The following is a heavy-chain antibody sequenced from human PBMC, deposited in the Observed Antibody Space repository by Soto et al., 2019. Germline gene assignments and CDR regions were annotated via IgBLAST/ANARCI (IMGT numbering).Heavy chain of an antibody. CDR3: ARDSVQRSGYSGYDSLFYFDY. D-gene: IGHD5-12*01. CDR1: GYTFTGYY. J-gene: IGHJ4*02. CDR2: INPNSGGT. V-gene: IGHV1-2*04. Sequence: ASVKVSCKASGYTFTGYYMHWVRQAPGQGLEWMGWINPNSGGTNYAQKFQGWVTMTRDTSISTAYMELRRLRYDDTAVYYCARDSVQRSGYSGYDSLFYFDYWGQGTLVTVSS.